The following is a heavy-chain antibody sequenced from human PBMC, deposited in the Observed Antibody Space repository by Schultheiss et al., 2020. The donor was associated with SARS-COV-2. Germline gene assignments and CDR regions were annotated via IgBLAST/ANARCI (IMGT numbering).Heavy chain of an antibody. V-gene: IGHV4-31*03. CDR2: IYYSGST. CDR3: ARGGDQYSSSWYYYYYMDV. D-gene: IGHD6-13*01. CDR1: GGSISSGGYY. J-gene: IGHJ6*03. Sequence: SETLSLTCTVSGGSISSGGYYWSWIRQHPGKGLEWIGYIYYSGSTYYNPSLKSRVTISVDRSKNQFSLKLSSVTAADTAVYFCARGGDQYSSSWYYYYYMDVWGQGTTVTVSS.